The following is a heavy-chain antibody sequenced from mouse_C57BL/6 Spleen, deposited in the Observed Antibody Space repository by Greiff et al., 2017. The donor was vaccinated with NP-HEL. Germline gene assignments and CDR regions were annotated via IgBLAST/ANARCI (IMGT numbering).Heavy chain of an antibody. J-gene: IGHJ2*01. V-gene: IGHV3-1*01. CDR3: ARGVYDGYPYFDY. CDR2: ISYSGST. D-gene: IGHD2-3*01. Sequence: EVQLQQSGPGMVKPSQSLSLPCTVTGYSITSGYDWHWIRHFPGNKLEWMGYISYSGSTNYNPSLKSRISITHDTSKNHFFLKLNSVTTEDTATYYCARGVYDGYPYFDYWGQGTTLTVSS. CDR1: GYSITSGYD.